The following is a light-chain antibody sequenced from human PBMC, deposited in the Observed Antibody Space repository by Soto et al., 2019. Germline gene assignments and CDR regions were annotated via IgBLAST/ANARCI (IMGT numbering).Light chain of an antibody. Sequence: EIVLTQSPGPLSLSPGERVTLSCRASQSVSSSFLAWYQHKRGQAPRLLIYGASSRASDIPDRFSGSGSGTDFTLTISRLEPEDFAVYYCQQSGSSPWTFGQGTKVDIK. CDR3: QQSGSSPWT. V-gene: IGKV3-20*01. CDR2: GAS. CDR1: QSVSSSF. J-gene: IGKJ1*01.